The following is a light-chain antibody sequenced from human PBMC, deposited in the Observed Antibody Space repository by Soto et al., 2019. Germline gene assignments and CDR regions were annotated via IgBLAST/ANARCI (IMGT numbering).Light chain of an antibody. Sequence: VLTQSPGTLSLSPGERATLSCRASPSVTNFLAWYQQKPGQAPRLLIYGAFNRATGIPARFSGSGSGTDFTLTISSLEPEDSAIYYCQQRNIWPPVTFGQGTRLEIK. CDR3: QQRNIWPPVT. J-gene: IGKJ5*01. CDR2: GAF. CDR1: PSVTNF. V-gene: IGKV3-11*01.